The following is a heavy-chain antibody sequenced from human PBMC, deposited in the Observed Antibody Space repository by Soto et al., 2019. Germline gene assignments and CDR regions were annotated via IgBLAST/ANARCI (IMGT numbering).Heavy chain of an antibody. CDR3: ARHATTVVTVQY. Sequence: SETLSLTCTVSGASISSSSYYWGWIRQPPGKGLEWIGSLYYRGGTYYNPSLKSRVTISADTSKNQFSLKLSSVTAADTAVYYCARHATTVVTVQYWGQGPLVTVSS. CDR2: LYYRGGT. D-gene: IGHD4-17*01. V-gene: IGHV4-39*01. J-gene: IGHJ4*02. CDR1: GASISSSSYY.